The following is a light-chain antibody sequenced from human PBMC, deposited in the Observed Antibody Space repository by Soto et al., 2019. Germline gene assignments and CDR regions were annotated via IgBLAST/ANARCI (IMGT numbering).Light chain of an antibody. CDR1: QSVGTW. V-gene: IGKV1-5*03. CDR3: QQYNRYWT. CDR2: KAS. J-gene: IGKJ1*01. Sequence: DIQMTQSPSTLSASVGDRITISCRASQSVGTWVAWYQQKPGKAPNVLIYKASTLQSGVPSRFNGTGSGTEFTLTISSLPPDDSATYYCQQYNRYWTFGQGTKVEIK.